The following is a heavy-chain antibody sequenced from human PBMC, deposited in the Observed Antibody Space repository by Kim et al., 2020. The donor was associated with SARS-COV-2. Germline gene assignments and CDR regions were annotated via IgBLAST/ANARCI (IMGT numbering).Heavy chain of an antibody. J-gene: IGHJ6*02. V-gene: IGHV3-21*01. CDR2: ISSSSSYI. CDR1: GFTFSSYS. D-gene: IGHD3-3*01. CDR3: ARDRSSGLTIFGGPKSIYDYYGMVV. Sequence: GGSLRLSCAASGFTFSSYSMNWVRQAPGKGLEWVSSISSSSSYIYYADSVKGRLTISRDNAKNSLYLQMNSLRAEDTAVYYCARDRSSGLTIFGGPKSIYDYYGMVVWCQGTTVTVS.